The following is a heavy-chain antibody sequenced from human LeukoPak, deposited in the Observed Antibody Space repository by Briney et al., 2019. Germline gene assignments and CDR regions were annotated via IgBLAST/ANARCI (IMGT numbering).Heavy chain of an antibody. Sequence: ASVKVSCKASGYTFTGYGISWVRQAPGQGLEWMGWISAYNGNTNYAQKLQGRVTMTTDTSTSTAYMELRSLRSDDTAVYYCASIHYYGSGSYSNWFDPWGQGTLVTVSS. CDR2: ISAYNGNT. CDR1: GYTFTGYG. J-gene: IGHJ5*02. V-gene: IGHV1-18*01. D-gene: IGHD3-10*01. CDR3: ASIHYYGSGSYSNWFDP.